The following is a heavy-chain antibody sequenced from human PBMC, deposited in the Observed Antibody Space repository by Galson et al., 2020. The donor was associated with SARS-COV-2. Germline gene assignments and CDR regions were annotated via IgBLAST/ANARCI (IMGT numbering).Heavy chain of an antibody. Sequence: QTLSLTCAISGDSVSSNSAAWNWIRQSPSRGLEWLGRTYSRSQWSTDYAVSVKSRITINPDTSKNQFSLQLNSVTPEDTAIYYCAGRVAGAGSLQIWGQGTMVIVSS. CDR3: AGRVAGAGSLQI. CDR1: GDSVSSNSAA. J-gene: IGHJ3*02. V-gene: IGHV6-1*01. CDR2: TYSRSQWST. D-gene: IGHD3-10*01.